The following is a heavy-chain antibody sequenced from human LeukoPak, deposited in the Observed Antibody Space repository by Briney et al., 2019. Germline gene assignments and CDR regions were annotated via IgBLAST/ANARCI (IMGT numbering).Heavy chain of an antibody. J-gene: IGHJ4*02. CDR2: IYGGGST. V-gene: IGHV3-53*01. Sequence: GGSLRLSCAASGFTFSTYWMHWVRQAPGKGLEWVSIIYGGGSTYYADSVKGRFTISRDNSKNTLYFQMNSLRAEDTAVYYCAKDGERYSSGWFDYWGQGTLVTVSS. CDR3: AKDGERYSSGWFDY. CDR1: GFTFSTYW. D-gene: IGHD6-19*01.